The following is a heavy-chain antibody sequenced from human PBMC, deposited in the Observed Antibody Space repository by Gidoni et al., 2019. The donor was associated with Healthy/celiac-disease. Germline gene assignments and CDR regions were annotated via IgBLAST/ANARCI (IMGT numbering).Heavy chain of an antibody. CDR2: IWYDGSNK. CDR1: GFTFSSYG. Sequence: QVQLVESGGGVVQPGRSLRLSCAASGFTFSSYGMHWVRQAPGKGLEWVAVIWYDGSNKYYADSVKGRFTISRDNSKNTLYLQMNSLRAEDTAVYYCAREIRITMVRGGPFDYWGQGTLVTVSS. V-gene: IGHV3-33*01. D-gene: IGHD3-10*01. J-gene: IGHJ4*02. CDR3: AREIRITMVRGGPFDY.